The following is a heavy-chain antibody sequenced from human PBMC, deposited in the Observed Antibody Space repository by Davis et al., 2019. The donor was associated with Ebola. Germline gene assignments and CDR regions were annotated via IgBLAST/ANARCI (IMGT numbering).Heavy chain of an antibody. CDR1: GFSVSGNY. CDR3: AKDIGRRSVAGTLDY. CDR2: ISWNSVIV. Sequence: SLKISCAASGFSVSGNYMNWVRQAPGKGLEWVSYISWNSVIVAYADSVKGRFAISRDNAKNSLYLQMDGLRSEDTALYYCAKDIGRRSVAGTLDYWGRGSLVTVSS. J-gene: IGHJ4*02. D-gene: IGHD6-19*01. V-gene: IGHV3-9*01.